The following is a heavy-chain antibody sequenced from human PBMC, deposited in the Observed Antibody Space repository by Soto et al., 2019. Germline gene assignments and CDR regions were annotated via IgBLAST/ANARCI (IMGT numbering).Heavy chain of an antibody. Sequence: ASVKVSCKASGGTFSRYAISWVRQAPGQGLEWMGGIIPMFGTPNYAQKFQGRLSITADESTTTVYMQLSSLRSEDTAVYYCARDKNLEPTVWGYWGQGTQVTVSS. J-gene: IGHJ4*02. CDR1: GGTFSRYA. D-gene: IGHD7-27*01. V-gene: IGHV1-69*13. CDR2: IIPMFGTP. CDR3: ARDKNLEPTVWGY.